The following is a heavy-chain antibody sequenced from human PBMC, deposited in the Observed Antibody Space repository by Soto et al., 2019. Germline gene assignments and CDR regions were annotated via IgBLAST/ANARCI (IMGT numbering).Heavy chain of an antibody. V-gene: IGHV3-30*03. CDR2: ISYDGSST. Sequence: GGSLRLSCVASGFTFSTNGMHWVRQAPGKGLEWVAMISYDGSSTYYADSVKGRFTISRDNSKNTLYLLMDSLRAEDTAVYFCARESSGYSSYFDYWGQGTLVTVSS. CDR3: ARESSGYSSYFDY. CDR1: GFTFSTNG. J-gene: IGHJ4*02. D-gene: IGHD5-12*01.